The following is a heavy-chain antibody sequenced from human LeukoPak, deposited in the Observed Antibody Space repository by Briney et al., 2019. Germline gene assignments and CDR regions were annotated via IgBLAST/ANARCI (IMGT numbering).Heavy chain of an antibody. D-gene: IGHD6-13*01. V-gene: IGHV4-4*07. J-gene: IGHJ6*03. CDR2: IYTSGST. CDR1: GGSISSYY. CDR3: ARAGIAAAGMRRYYYYMDV. Sequence: SETLSLTCTVSGGSISSYYWSWIRQPAGKGLEWIGRIYTSGSTNYNPSLKSRVTMSVDTSKNQFSLKLSSVTAADTAVYYCARAGIAAAGMRRYYYYMDVWGKGTTVTASS.